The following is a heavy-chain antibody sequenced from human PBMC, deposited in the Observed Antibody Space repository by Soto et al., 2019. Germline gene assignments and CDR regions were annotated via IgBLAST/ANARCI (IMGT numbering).Heavy chain of an antibody. CDR3: VRLRCGGSCPPDY. CDR1: GFTFSSYS. V-gene: IGHV3-21*01. Sequence: VQLVESGGGLVKPGGSLRLSCAASGFTFSSYSMNCVRQAPGKGLEWVSSISSSSSYIYYADSVKGRFTISRDSAKNSLSLQMNNLRADDTGVYYCVRLRCGGSCPPDYWGQGTLVTVS. CDR2: ISSSSSYI. D-gene: IGHD2-15*01. J-gene: IGHJ4*02.